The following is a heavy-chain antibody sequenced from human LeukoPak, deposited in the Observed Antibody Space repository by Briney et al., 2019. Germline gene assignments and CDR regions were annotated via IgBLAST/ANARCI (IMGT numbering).Heavy chain of an antibody. Sequence: GGSLRLSCAASGFTFSTFAMNWVRRAPGKGLEWVSAISDSGGSTYYADSVKGRFTVFRDNSKSTLYLQVSSLRAEDTAIYYCAKGGGWLYYFDYWGRGTLVTVSS. V-gene: IGHV3-23*01. CDR2: ISDSGGST. CDR1: GFTFSTFA. CDR3: AKGGGWLYYFDY. J-gene: IGHJ4*02. D-gene: IGHD6-19*01.